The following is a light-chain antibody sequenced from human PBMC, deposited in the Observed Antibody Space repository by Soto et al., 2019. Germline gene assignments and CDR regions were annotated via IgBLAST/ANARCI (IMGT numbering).Light chain of an antibody. CDR2: EVS. J-gene: IGLJ1*01. CDR3: QSYDSSLSGYV. Sequence: QSALTQPASVSGSPGQSITISCTGASSDVGDYSYVSWYQHHPGQAPELLIYEVSNRPSGVPDRFSGSKSGTSASLAITGLQAEDEADYYCQSYDSSLSGYVFGTGTKLTVL. V-gene: IGLV2-14*01. CDR1: SSDVGDYSY.